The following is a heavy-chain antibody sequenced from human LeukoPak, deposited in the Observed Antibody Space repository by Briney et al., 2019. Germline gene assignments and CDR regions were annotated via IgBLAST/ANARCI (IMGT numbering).Heavy chain of an antibody. CDR1: GSTFTGYY. J-gene: IGHJ4*02. Sequence: ASVKVSCKASGSTFTGYYIHWVRQAPGQGLEWMGRINPNSGGTNYAQKFQGMLTMTRDTSISTAYMELSRLRSDDTAVYYCSGYCSGGSCYSGDYWGQGTLVTVSS. V-gene: IGHV1-2*06. D-gene: IGHD2-15*01. CDR3: SGYCSGGSCYSGDY. CDR2: INPNSGGT.